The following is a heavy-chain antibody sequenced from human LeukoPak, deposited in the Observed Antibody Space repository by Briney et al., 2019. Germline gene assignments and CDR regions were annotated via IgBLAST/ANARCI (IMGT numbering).Heavy chain of an antibody. D-gene: IGHD3-10*01. CDR1: GGTFSSYA. J-gene: IGHJ4*02. CDR2: IIPIFGTA. V-gene: IGHV1-69*13. CDR3: ARMGRVYYYGSGSEFDY. Sequence: SVKVSCKASGGTFSSYAISWVRQAPGRGLEWMGGIIPIFGTANYAQKFQGRVTITADESTSTAYMELSSLRSEDTAVYYCARMGRVYYYGSGSEFDYWGQGTLVTVSS.